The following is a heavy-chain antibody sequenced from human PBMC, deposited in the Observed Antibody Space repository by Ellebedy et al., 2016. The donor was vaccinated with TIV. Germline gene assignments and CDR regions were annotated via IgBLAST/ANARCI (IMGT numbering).Heavy chain of an antibody. CDR1: GFDLRNYW. V-gene: IGHV3-7*01. Sequence: GESLKISCVASGFDLRNYWMSWVRQAPGKGLEWVANIKGDASEEYYLDSVKGRFTISRDNLKRSLYPQVNSLRVEDTAVYFCAREDGNWLDPWGQGTLVTVAS. CDR3: AREDGNWLDP. CDR2: IKGDASEE. J-gene: IGHJ5*02. D-gene: IGHD4-23*01.